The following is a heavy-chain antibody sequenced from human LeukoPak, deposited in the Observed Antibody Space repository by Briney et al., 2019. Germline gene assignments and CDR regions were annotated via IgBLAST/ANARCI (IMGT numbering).Heavy chain of an antibody. CDR1: GFTFSSYA. CDR3: AKGGRYSWFDC. J-gene: IGHJ4*02. D-gene: IGHD5-18*01. CDR2: ISDSGGYT. V-gene: IGHV3-23*01. Sequence: GGSLRLSCAASGFTFSSYAMSWVRQAPGKGLEWVSTISDSGGYTYYADSVKGRFTISRDNSMDTLFLQMNTLRAEDTAVYYCAKGGRYSWFDCWGQGTLVTVSS.